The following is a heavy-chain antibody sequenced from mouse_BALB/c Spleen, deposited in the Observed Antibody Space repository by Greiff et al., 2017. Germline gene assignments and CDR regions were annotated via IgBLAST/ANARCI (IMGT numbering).Heavy chain of an antibody. Sequence: QVQLQQSGTVLARPGASVKMSCKASGYTFTSYWMHWVKQRPGQGLEWIGYINPSSGYTEYNQKFKDKTTLTADKSSSTAYMQLSSLTSEDSAVYYCARNYYGSSLDYWGQGTTLTVSS. D-gene: IGHD1-1*01. CDR3: ARNYYGSSLDY. V-gene: IGHV1-4*02. CDR2: INPSSGYT. CDR1: GYTFTSYW. J-gene: IGHJ2*01.